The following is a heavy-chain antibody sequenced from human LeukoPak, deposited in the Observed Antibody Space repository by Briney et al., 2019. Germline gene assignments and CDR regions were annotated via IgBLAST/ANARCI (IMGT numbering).Heavy chain of an antibody. CDR2: ISWDGGST. Sequence: SGGSLRLSRATSGSSFDDYAMHWVRQTPGKGLEWVSLISWDGGSTYYADSVRGRLTISRDNSKNSLYLQMNSLRTEDTAMYYYAKDIWVGREGVVAFDIWGQGTMVTVSS. CDR1: GSSFDDYA. CDR3: AKDIWVGREGVVAFDI. J-gene: IGHJ3*02. D-gene: IGHD5-24*01. V-gene: IGHV3-43D*03.